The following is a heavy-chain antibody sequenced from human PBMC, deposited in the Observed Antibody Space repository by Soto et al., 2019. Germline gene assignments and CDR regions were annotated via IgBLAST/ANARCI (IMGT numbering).Heavy chain of an antibody. CDR3: ARDLVGFDY. CDR1: GGSFSGYY. Sequence: SETLSLTCAVYGGSFSGYYWSWIRQPPGKGLEGIGEINHSGSTNYNPSLKSRVTISVDTSKNQFSLKLSSVTAADTAVYYCARDLVGFDYWGQGTLVTVSS. D-gene: IGHD2-15*01. V-gene: IGHV4-34*01. J-gene: IGHJ4*02. CDR2: INHSGST.